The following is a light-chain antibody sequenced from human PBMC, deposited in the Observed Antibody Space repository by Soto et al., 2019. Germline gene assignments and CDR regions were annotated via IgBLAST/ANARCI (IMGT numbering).Light chain of an antibody. J-gene: IGKJ1*01. CDR1: QSISTF. CDR2: GAS. Sequence: DIQMTQSPSSLSASVGDRVTITCRASQSISTFFNWYQQKPGKAPNLLIYGASTLQSGVTSRFSGSGSGTDFTLTISSLQPEDFSTYYCQQTYSARWTCGQGTKVEIK. CDR3: QQTYSARWT. V-gene: IGKV1-39*01.